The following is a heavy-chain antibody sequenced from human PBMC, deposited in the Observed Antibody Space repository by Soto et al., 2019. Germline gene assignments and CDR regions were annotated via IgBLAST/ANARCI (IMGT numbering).Heavy chain of an antibody. CDR2: ISYDGSNK. Sequence: QVQLVESGGGVVQPGRSLRLSCAASGFTFSTYAMHWVRQAPGKGLEWVAVISYDGSNKYYTDSVKGRFTISRDNSKNTLYLQMNSLRAKDTAVYYCARHKRDLRFLEWSYYFDSWGQGTLVTVSS. CDR3: ARHKRDLRFLEWSYYFDS. CDR1: GFTFSTYA. V-gene: IGHV3-30-3*01. D-gene: IGHD3-3*01. J-gene: IGHJ4*02.